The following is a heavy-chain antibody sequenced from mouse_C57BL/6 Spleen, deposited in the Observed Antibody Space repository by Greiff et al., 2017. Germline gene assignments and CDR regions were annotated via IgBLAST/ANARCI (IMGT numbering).Heavy chain of an antibody. CDR1: GFSLSTFGMG. D-gene: IGHD2-12*01. V-gene: IGHV8-8*01. CDR3: ARIETTERIFDY. J-gene: IGHJ2*01. Sequence: QVQLKESGPGLLQPSQTLSLTCSFSGFSLSTFGMGVGWIRQPSGKGLEGVAHIWWGDDKYYNPALTSRLTISKDTSKNLLFLKIANVDTADTATYYCARIETTERIFDYWGQGTTLTVSS. CDR2: IWWGDDK.